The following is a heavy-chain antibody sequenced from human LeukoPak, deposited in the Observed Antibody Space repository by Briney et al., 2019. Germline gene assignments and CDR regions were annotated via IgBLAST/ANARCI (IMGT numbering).Heavy chain of an antibody. CDR1: GFTFSSYG. D-gene: IGHD6-13*01. CDR3: AKDHTIAAAAMGDFDY. V-gene: IGHV3-23*01. CDR2: ISGSGGST. J-gene: IGHJ4*02. Sequence: GGSLRLSCAASGFTFSSYGMSWVRQAPGKGPEWVSAISGSGGSTYYADSVKGRFTISRDNSKNTLYLQMNSLRAEDTAVYYCAKDHTIAAAAMGDFDYWGQGTLVTVSS.